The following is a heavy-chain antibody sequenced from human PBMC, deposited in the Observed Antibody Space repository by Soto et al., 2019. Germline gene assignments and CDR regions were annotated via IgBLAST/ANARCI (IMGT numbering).Heavy chain of an antibody. CDR3: ARVGDETTGDAFDI. D-gene: IGHD4-17*01. J-gene: IGHJ3*02. Sequence: QVQRVESGGGVVQPGRSLRLSCAASGFTFSSYGMHWVRQAPGKGLEWVAVIWYDGSNKYYADSVKGRFTISRDNSKNTLYLQMNSLRAEDTAVYYCARVGDETTGDAFDIWGQGTMVTVSS. CDR2: IWYDGSNK. V-gene: IGHV3-33*01. CDR1: GFTFSSYG.